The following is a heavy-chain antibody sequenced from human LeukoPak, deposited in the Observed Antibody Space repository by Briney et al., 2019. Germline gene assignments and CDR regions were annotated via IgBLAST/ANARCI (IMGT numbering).Heavy chain of an antibody. CDR2: IHSSGST. V-gene: IGHV4-4*07. CDR3: AREAAAGTFYFDY. J-gene: IGHJ4*02. Sequence: PSETLSLTCTVSGDSISNYYWSWIRQPAGKGLEWIGRIHSSGSTNYNPSLKSRVTMSVDTSKNQFSLKVSSVTAADTAVYHCAREAAAGTFYFDYWGQGTLVTVSS. CDR1: GDSISNYY. D-gene: IGHD6-13*01.